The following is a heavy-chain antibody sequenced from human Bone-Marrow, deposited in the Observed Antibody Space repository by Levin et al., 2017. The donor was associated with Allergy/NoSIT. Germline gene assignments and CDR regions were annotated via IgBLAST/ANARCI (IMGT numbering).Heavy chain of an antibody. CDR3: ARGIIKLTQSLSCFFDY. CDR2: IIPIFGTA. D-gene: IGHD2-2*01. J-gene: IGHJ4*02. V-gene: IGHV1-69*01. CDR1: GGTFSSYA. Sequence: KSGGSLRLSCKASGGTFSSYAISWVRQAPGQGLEWMGGIIPIFGTANYAQKFQGRVTITADESTSTAYMELSSLRSEDTAVYYCARGIIKLTQSLSCFFDYWGQGTLVTVSS.